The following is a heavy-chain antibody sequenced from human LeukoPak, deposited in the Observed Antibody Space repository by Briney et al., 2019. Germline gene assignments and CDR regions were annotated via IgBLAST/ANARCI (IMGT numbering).Heavy chain of an antibody. CDR1: GGTFSSYA. CDR2: IIPIFGTA. V-gene: IGHV1-69*05. J-gene: IGHJ6*03. Sequence: SVKVSCKASGGTFSSYAISWVRQAPGQGLEWMGGIIPIFGTANYAQKFQGRVTITTDESTSTAYMELSSLRSEDTAVYYCARGPRGYCSSTSCYEYYYYYMDVWGKGTTVTVSS. CDR3: ARGPRGYCSSTSCYEYYYYYMDV. D-gene: IGHD2-2*01.